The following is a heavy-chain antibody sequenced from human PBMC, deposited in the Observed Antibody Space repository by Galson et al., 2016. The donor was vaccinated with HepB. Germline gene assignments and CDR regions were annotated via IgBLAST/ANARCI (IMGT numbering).Heavy chain of an antibody. Sequence: TLSLTCNVSGGSINSAGYHWSWIRQHPGKGLEWIGDIYYSGNTYYNPSLKSRVTISVDTSSNQFSLRLSSVIAADTAVYYCAGDVRRRLGYYDMDVWGKGTTVTVSS. CDR2: IYYSGNT. CDR1: GGSINSAGYH. V-gene: IGHV4-31*03. D-gene: IGHD3-16*01. J-gene: IGHJ6*03. CDR3: AGDVRRRLGYYDMDV.